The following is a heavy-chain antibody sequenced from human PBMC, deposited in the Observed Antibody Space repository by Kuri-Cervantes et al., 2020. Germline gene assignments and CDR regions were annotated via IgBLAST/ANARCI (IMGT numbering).Heavy chain of an antibody. Sequence: KVSCRGSGYSFTSHWIGWVGQVPGKGMEWMGIIYPGDSDTRYSPSFQGQVTISADKSISTAYLQWSSLKASDTAMYYCARQGCSGDTCYLYYGMDVWGQGTTVTVSS. J-gene: IGHJ6*02. CDR2: IYPGDSDT. CDR3: ARQGCSGDTCYLYYGMDV. V-gene: IGHV5-51*01. D-gene: IGHD2-15*01. CDR1: GYSFTSHW.